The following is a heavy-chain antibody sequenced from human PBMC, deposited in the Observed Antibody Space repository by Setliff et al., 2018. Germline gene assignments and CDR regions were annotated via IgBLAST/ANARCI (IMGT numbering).Heavy chain of an antibody. Sequence: SETLSLTCAVSGDSIKSNAYYWGWIRQSPARGLEWIGSVHSSGTTHYNPSLKSRVTISVDSAKNHFSLNLRSVTAADTAIYYCARPPKWFGEVIIGALDVWGQGTVVTVSS. CDR2: VHSSGTT. CDR3: ARPPKWFGEVIIGALDV. J-gene: IGHJ3*01. D-gene: IGHD3-10*01. V-gene: IGHV4-39*02. CDR1: GDSIKSNAYY.